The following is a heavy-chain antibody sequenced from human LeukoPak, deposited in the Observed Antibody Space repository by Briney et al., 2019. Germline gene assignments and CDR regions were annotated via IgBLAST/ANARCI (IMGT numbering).Heavy chain of an antibody. V-gene: IGHV1-69*05. Sequence: SVKVSCKASGGTFSIYAISWVRQAPGQGLEWMGRIIPIFGTANYAQKFQGRVTITTDESTSTAYMELSSLRSEDTAVYYCARGALVYAYYYYMDVWGKGTTVTVSS. CDR2: IIPIFGTA. D-gene: IGHD2-8*01. CDR3: ARGALVYAYYYYMDV. J-gene: IGHJ6*03. CDR1: GGTFSIYA.